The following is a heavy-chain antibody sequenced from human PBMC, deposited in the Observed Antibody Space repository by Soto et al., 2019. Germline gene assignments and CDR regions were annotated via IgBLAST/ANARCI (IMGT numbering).Heavy chain of an antibody. CDR1: GFSLRSCA. D-gene: IGHD1-26*01. V-gene: IGHV3-23*01. CDR2: IIDSGGST. J-gene: IGHJ4*02. CDR3: VRDPNSGSYHDY. Sequence: PGGSLGLSCAASGFSLRSCAMGWVRPAPGKGLEWVSDIIDSGGSTYYADSVKGRFTISRDNSRNTLYMQMNSLRAEDTAVYYCVRDPNSGSYHDYRGQGTLVTVSS.